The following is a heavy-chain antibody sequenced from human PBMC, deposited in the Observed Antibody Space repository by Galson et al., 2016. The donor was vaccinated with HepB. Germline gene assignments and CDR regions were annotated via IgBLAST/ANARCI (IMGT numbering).Heavy chain of an antibody. CDR2: INPIFGTT. V-gene: IGHV1-69*06. Sequence: SVKVSCKASGSTLSNYGINWVRQAPGQGLEWMGGINPIFGTTKYAQKFQGRVTLSADKSTSTAYMELSSLTSEDTAVYFCARAVPESFDFWSGYSQFDTWGQGTVVTVSS. J-gene: IGHJ4*02. D-gene: IGHD3-3*01. CDR3: ARAVPESFDFWSGYSQFDT. CDR1: GSTLSNYG.